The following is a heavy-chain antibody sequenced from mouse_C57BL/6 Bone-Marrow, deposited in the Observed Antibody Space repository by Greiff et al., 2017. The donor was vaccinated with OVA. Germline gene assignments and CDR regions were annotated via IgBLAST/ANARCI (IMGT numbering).Heavy chain of an antibody. CDR2: IYPRSGNT. J-gene: IGHJ4*01. CDR3: ARWGNYGPYAMDY. V-gene: IGHV1-81*01. D-gene: IGHD1-1*01. Sequence: QVHLQQSGAELARPGASVKLSCKASGYTFTSYGISWVKQRTGQGLEWIGEIYPRSGNTYYNEKFKGKATLTADKSSSTAYMELRSLTSEDSAVYFCARWGNYGPYAMDYWGQGTSVTVSS. CDR1: GYTFTSYG.